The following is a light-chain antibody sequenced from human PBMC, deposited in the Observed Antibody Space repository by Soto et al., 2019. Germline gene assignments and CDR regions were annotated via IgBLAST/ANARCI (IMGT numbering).Light chain of an antibody. V-gene: IGKV3-15*01. CDR2: CAA. CDR1: QFIGDN. J-gene: IGKJ1*01. CDR3: QQYSNWPPWT. Sequence: DIVMTQSPATLSVSPGDRAILSCRASQFIGDNLAWYQQKSGQAPRLLLYCAATRATAIPARVSGSRSGTEFTLTISGVQSEDVAIYYCQQYSNWPPWTFGQGTRVDIK.